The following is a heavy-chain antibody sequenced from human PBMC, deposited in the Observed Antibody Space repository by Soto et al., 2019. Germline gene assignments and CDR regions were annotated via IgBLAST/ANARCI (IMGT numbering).Heavy chain of an antibody. CDR2: ISYDGNNK. J-gene: IGHJ6*02. D-gene: IGHD2-15*01. V-gene: IGHV3-30-3*01. Sequence: QVQLVESGGGVVQPGRSQRLSCAASGFTFSSYAMYWVRQAPGKGLEGVAVISYDGNNKYYADSVKGRFTISRDNSKNTLYLQMNSLGAEDTAVYYCARAGCDGGSCYTLVGLRYGMDVWGQGTTVTVSS. CDR3: ARAGCDGGSCYTLVGLRYGMDV. CDR1: GFTFSSYA.